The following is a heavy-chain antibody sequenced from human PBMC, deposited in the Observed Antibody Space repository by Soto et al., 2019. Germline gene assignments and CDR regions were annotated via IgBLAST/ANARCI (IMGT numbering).Heavy chain of an antibody. Sequence: ASVKVSCKASGYTFTSYDINWVRQATGQGLEWMGWMNPNSGNTGYAQKFQGRVTMTRNTSISTAYMELSSLRSEDTAVYYCARSAWLQGRMDVWGQGTTVTVSS. D-gene: IGHD5-12*01. CDR2: MNPNSGNT. J-gene: IGHJ6*02. CDR3: ARSAWLQGRMDV. V-gene: IGHV1-8*01. CDR1: GYTFTSYD.